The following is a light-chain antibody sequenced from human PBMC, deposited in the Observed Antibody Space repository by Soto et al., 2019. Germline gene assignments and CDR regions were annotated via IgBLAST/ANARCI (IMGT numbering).Light chain of an antibody. V-gene: IGLV1-40*01. J-gene: IGLJ1*01. Sequence: QPVLTQPPSVSGAPGQRVTISCTGSSSNIGAGYDVHWYQQLPGTAPKLLIYGNSNRPSGVPDRFSGSKSGTSASLAITGLQAEDEADYSCQSYDSSAYVFGTGTKLTVL. CDR3: QSYDSSAYV. CDR2: GNS. CDR1: SSNIGAGYD.